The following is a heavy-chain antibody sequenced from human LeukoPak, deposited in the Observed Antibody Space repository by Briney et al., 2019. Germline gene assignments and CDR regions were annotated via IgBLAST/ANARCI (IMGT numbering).Heavy chain of an antibody. CDR2: MNPNSGNT. Sequence: ASVKVSCKASGYTFTSYDINWVRQATGQGLEWMGWMNPNSGNTGYAQKFQGRVTMTRNTSISTAYMELSSLRSEDTAVYYCARAGCPYYYDSSGYPAGCLLDYWGQGTLVTVSS. V-gene: IGHV1-8*01. CDR3: ARAGCPYYYDSSGYPAGCLLDY. D-gene: IGHD3-22*01. CDR1: GYTFTSYD. J-gene: IGHJ4*02.